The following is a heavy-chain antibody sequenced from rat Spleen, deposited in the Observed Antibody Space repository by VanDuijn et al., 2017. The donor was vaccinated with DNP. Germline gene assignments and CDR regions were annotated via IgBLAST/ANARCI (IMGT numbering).Heavy chain of an antibody. CDR1: GFTFRDYY. D-gene: IGHD1-4*01. Sequence: EVQLVESGGGLVQPGGSLKLSCVASGFTFRDYYMAWVRQAPTKGLEWVAYMSYDGGSNYHGDSVKGRFTISRDIVKNILYLQMNSLRSEDMATYYCARHVLPLRVWDYWGQGVMVTVSS. CDR3: ARHVLPLRVWDY. V-gene: IGHV5-22*01. J-gene: IGHJ2*01. CDR2: MSYDGGSN.